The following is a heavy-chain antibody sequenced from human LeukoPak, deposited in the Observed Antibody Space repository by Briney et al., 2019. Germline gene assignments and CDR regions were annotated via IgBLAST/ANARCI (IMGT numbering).Heavy chain of an antibody. CDR3: ARVRFHDSGGYFDY. CDR1: GYTFTNYG. V-gene: IGHV1-18*01. J-gene: IGHJ4*02. D-gene: IGHD3-22*01. CDR2: INTYNGNT. Sequence: ASVKVSCKASGYTFTNYGLTWVRQAPGQGLEWMGWINTYNGNTNYAQKLQGRVTMTTDTSTSTAYMELRSLRSDDTAVYYCARVRFHDSGGYFDYWGQGTLVTVSS.